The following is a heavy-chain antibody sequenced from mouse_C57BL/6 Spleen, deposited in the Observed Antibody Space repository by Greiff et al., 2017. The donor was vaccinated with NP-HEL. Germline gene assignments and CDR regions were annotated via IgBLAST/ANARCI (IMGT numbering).Heavy chain of an antibody. CDR2: IWSGGST. J-gene: IGHJ4*01. D-gene: IGHD3-1*01. CDR3: ARPGTGYYYAMDY. CDR1: GFSLTSYG. V-gene: IGHV2-2*01. Sequence: VQLQQSGPGLVQPSQSLSITCTVSGFSLTSYGVHWVRQSPGKGLEWLGVIWSGGSTDYNAAFISRLSISKDNSKSQVFFKMNSLQADDTAIYYCARPGTGYYYAMDYWGQGTSVTGSS.